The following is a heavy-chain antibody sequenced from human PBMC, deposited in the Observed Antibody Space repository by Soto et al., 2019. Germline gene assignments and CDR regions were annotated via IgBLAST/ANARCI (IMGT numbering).Heavy chain of an antibody. D-gene: IGHD6-19*01. V-gene: IGHV3-23*01. Sequence: GGSLRLSCAASGFSFANYAMNWVRQAPGKGLEWVSGLSGSGTSTYYADSVKGRFTISRDNSRDTLFLQMNSLTADDTAVYYCAKATTNGGWFNPFDSWGQGALVTVSS. J-gene: IGHJ4*02. CDR1: GFSFANYA. CDR2: LSGSGTST. CDR3: AKATTNGGWFNPFDS.